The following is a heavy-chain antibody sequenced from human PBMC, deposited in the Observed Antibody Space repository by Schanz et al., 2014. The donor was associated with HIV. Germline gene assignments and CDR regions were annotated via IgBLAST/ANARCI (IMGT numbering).Heavy chain of an antibody. J-gene: IGHJ6*02. CDR2: INTNGGGT. Sequence: QAQLVQSGAEVKKPGASVKVSCKAPGYSFTSNFIHWVRQAPGQGLQWMGVINTNGGGTSDTLQGRVIITRDTSTRTVYMYLRNLRFEDSAVYYCARERMATGGFDVWGQGTTVTVSS. V-gene: IGHV1-46*01. CDR3: ARERMATGGFDV. CDR1: GYSFTSNF. D-gene: IGHD2-15*01.